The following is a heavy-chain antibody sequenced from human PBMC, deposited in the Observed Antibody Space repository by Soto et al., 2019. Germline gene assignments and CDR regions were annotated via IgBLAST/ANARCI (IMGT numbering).Heavy chain of an antibody. D-gene: IGHD3-22*01. CDR1: GFTFSSYA. Sequence: QVQLVESGGGVVQPGRSLRLSCAASGFTFSSYAMHWVRQAPGKGLEWVAVISYDGSNKYYADSVKGRFTISRDNSKNTLYLQMNSLRAEDTAVYYCARPGNYDSSGYYLAYSFDYWGQGTLVTVSS. CDR3: ARPGNYDSSGYYLAYSFDY. CDR2: ISYDGSNK. J-gene: IGHJ4*02. V-gene: IGHV3-30-3*01.